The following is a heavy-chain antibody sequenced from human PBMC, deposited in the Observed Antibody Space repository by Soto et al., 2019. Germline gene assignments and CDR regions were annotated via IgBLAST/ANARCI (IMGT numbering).Heavy chain of an antibody. CDR1: GDYIKSVRYC. CDR3: GRLEGLATISYFFYF. Sequence: LETLCLTNSVSGDYIKSVRYCWSLIHQPSGMGLEWIGSIYFRGNTYYNPSLQTRVTISLDKSKSQFSLKLNSVTAADSAVYFCGRLEGLATISYFFYFWGQGALVPVSA. J-gene: IGHJ4*02. V-gene: IGHV4-39*01. CDR2: IYFRGNT. D-gene: IGHD3-9*01.